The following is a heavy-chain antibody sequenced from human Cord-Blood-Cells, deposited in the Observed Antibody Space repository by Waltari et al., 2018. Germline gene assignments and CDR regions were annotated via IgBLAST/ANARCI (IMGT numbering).Heavy chain of an antibody. J-gene: IGHJ3*02. CDR1: GGSFSGYY. D-gene: IGHD3-10*01. CDR3: ARGRRIIRRSMGALDI. Sequence: QVQLQQWGAGLLKPSETLSLTCAVYGGSFSGYYWSWIRQPPGKGLEWIGEINHSGSTNYNPSLKSRVTISVDTSKNQCSLKLSSVTAADTAVYYCARGRRIIRRSMGALDIWGQGTMVTVSS. V-gene: IGHV4-34*01. CDR2: INHSGST.